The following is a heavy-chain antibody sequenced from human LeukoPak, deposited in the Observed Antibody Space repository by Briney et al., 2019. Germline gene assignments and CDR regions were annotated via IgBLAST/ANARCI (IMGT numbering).Heavy chain of an antibody. D-gene: IGHD1-26*01. CDR1: GFTFSSYG. CDR2: INPSGGST. V-gene: IGHV1-46*01. Sequence: PGGSLRLSCAASGFTFSSYGMHWVRQAPGQGLEWMGIINPSGGSTSYAQEFQGRVTMTRDMSTSTVYMELSDLKSEDTAVYYCARDQSGEWDLLSGWWFDPWGQGTLVTVSS. CDR3: ARDQSGEWDLLSGWWFDP. J-gene: IGHJ5*02.